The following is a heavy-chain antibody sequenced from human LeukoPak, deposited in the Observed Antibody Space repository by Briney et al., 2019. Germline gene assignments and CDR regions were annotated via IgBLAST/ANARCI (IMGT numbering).Heavy chain of an antibody. V-gene: IGHV1-8*01. CDR1: GYTFTSYD. Sequence: ASVKVSCKASGYTFTSYDINWVRQATGQGLEWMGWMNPNSGNTGYAQKFQGRVTMTRNTSISTAYMELSSLRSEDTAVYYCARGQLGRGHFWSGYYQYSLDYWGQGNLVTVSS. CDR3: ARGQLGRGHFWSGYYQYSLDY. J-gene: IGHJ4*02. D-gene: IGHD3-3*02. CDR2: MNPNSGNT.